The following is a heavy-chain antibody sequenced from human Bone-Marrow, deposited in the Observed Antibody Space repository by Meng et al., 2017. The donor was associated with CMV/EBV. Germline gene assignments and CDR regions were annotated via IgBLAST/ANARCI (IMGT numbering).Heavy chain of an antibody. J-gene: IGHJ4*02. CDR1: GYTFATSW. CDR2: IFVTDSDA. Sequence: GGSLRLSCKGSGYTFATSWIGWVRQMPGKGLEWMAIIFVTDSDARYSPSFQGQVTISADKSPSTAHLQSSSRKASYTAMYYCARLSRDSRSQSGSVFDYWGQGTLVTVSS. V-gene: IGHV5-51*01. D-gene: IGHD1-26*01. CDR3: ARLSRDSRSQSGSVFDY.